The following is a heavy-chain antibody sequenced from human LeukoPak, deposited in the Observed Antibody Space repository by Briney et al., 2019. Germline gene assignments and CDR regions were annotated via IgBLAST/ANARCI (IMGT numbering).Heavy chain of an antibody. CDR1: GGTFSSYA. Sequence: SVKVSCKASGGTFSSYAISWVRQAPGQGLDCMGRIIPILGIANYAQKFQGRVTITADKSTSTAYMELSSLRSEDTAVYYCASELERLYYFDYWGQGTLVTVSS. D-gene: IGHD1-1*01. CDR3: ASELERLYYFDY. CDR2: IIPILGIA. J-gene: IGHJ4*02. V-gene: IGHV1-69*04.